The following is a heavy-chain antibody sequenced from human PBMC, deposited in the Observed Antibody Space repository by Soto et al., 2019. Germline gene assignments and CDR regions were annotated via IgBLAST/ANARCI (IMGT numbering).Heavy chain of an antibody. CDR1: GYTFTNYD. CDR3: ARAQLVGFSEWLPVYYNWFDP. J-gene: IGHJ5*02. D-gene: IGHD3-3*01. CDR2: MNTNSGDT. Sequence: QVHLVQSGAEVKRPGASVTVSCRASGYTFTNYDINWVRQATGQGLEWMGWMNTNSGDTGYAQNFQGRVTMTRNTSTSTAYMELSSLRSDDTAVYYCARAQLVGFSEWLPVYYNWFDPWGQGTLVTVSS. V-gene: IGHV1-8*01.